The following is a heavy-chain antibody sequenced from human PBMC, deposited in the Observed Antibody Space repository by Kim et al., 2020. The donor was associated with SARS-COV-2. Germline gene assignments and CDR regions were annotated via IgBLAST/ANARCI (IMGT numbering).Heavy chain of an antibody. CDR1: GFTFSSYE. CDR3: ARVEMMVNYDYVRGTYRHDYFDY. Sequence: GGSLRLSCAASGFTFSSYEMNWVRQAPGKGLEWVSYITGSESAKYYADSVKGRFTISRDNAKNSLYLQMNSLRAEDTAVYYCARVEMMVNYDYVRGTYRHDYFDYWGQGTLVTVSS. D-gene: IGHD3-16*02. V-gene: IGHV3-48*03. CDR2: ITGSESAK. J-gene: IGHJ4*02.